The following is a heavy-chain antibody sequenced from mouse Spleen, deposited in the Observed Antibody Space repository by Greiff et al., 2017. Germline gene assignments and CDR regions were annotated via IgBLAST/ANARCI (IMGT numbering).Heavy chain of an antibody. CDR1: GFTFSDYY. J-gene: IGHJ3*01. V-gene: IGHV5-16*01. CDR2: INYDGSST. Sequence: EVQLVESEGGLVQPGSSMKLSCTASGFTFSDYYMAWVRQVPEKGLEWVANINYDGSSTYYLDSLKSRFIISRDNAKNILYLQMSSLKSEDTATYYCARDDDGPFAYWGQGTLVTVSA. CDR3: ARDDDGPFAY. D-gene: IGHD2-3*01.